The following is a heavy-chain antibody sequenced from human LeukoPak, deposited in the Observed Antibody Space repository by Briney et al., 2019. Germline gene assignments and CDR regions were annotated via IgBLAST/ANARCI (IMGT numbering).Heavy chain of an antibody. Sequence: PGGSLRLSCAASGFTFSSYGMHWVRQAPGKGLEWVAVIWYDGSNKYYADSVKGRFTISRDNSKNTLYLQMNSLRAEDTAVYYCARGAYGSGMYYGMDVWGQGTTVTVSS. D-gene: IGHD3-10*01. J-gene: IGHJ6*02. CDR2: IWYDGSNK. CDR3: ARGAYGSGMYYGMDV. V-gene: IGHV3-33*08. CDR1: GFTFSSYG.